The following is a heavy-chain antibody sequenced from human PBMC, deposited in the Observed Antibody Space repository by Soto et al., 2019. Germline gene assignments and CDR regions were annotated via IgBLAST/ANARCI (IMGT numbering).Heavy chain of an antibody. D-gene: IGHD4-17*01. Sequence: GGSLRLSCAASGFTFSSYSMNWVRQAPGKGLEWVSSISSSSTYIYYADSVKGRFTISRDNAKNSLYLQMNSLRAEDTAVYYCAPQPLWYYGDSQGGFDYWGQGTLVTVSS. CDR3: APQPLWYYGDSQGGFDY. CDR1: GFTFSSYS. J-gene: IGHJ4*02. V-gene: IGHV3-21*01. CDR2: ISSSSTYI.